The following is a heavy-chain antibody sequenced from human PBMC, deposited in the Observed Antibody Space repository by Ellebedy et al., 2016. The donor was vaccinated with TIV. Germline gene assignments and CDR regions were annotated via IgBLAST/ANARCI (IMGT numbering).Heavy chain of an antibody. J-gene: IGHJ6*02. CDR2: IYPGDSDT. Sequence: GESLKISCKGSGYTFSNYWIGWVRHMPGKGLEWMAIIYPGDSDTRYNPSFQGQVTISADKSINTAYLHWSSLTASDSAIYFCASSAFQYYFGMDVWGQGTTVSVSS. CDR1: GYTFSNYW. D-gene: IGHD1-26*01. CDR3: ASSAFQYYFGMDV. V-gene: IGHV5-51*01.